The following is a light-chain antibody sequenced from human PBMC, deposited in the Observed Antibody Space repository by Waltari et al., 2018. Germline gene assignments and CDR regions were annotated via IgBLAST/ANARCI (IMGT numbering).Light chain of an antibody. CDR3: TSYAGSNNLP. CDR1: SSDVGGYDL. Sequence: QSALTQPPSASGSLGQSVAISCTGTSSDVGGYDLVAWYQQHPGKAPKPLIYEVNQRPSGVPVRSSGSKSGNTASLTVSGLQAEDEADYYSTSYAGSNNLPFGGGTKLTVL. CDR2: EVN. J-gene: IGLJ2*01. V-gene: IGLV2-8*01.